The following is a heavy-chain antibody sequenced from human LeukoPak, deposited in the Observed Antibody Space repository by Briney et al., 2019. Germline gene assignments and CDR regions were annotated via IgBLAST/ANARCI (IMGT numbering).Heavy chain of an antibody. CDR2: ISVYSRDT. V-gene: IGHV1-18*01. Sequence: GASVKVSRKASGYTFNTYGISWVRQAPGQPLEWMVWISVYSRDTKYAQKLQCRVTMTTDTSTSTAYMELRSLTSDDTAIYYCARDDGIGSGSYSFDYWGQGTLVTVSS. CDR1: GYTFNTYG. J-gene: IGHJ4*02. CDR3: ARDDGIGSGSYSFDY. D-gene: IGHD3-10*01.